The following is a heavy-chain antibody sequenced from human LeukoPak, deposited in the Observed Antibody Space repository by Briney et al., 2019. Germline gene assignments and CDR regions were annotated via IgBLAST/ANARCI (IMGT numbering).Heavy chain of an antibody. CDR1: GFTLSSYA. CDR2: ISGSGGST. CDR3: AKFIHYLLDAFDI. V-gene: IGHV3-23*01. J-gene: IGHJ3*02. Sequence: GGSLTLSCAASGFTLSSYAMSWVRQAPGKGLEWVSSISGSGGSTYYAVSVKGRFTIYRDNSKNTLYLQMNSLRAEDTAVYYCAKFIHYLLDAFDIWGQGTMVTVSS. D-gene: IGHD2/OR15-2a*01.